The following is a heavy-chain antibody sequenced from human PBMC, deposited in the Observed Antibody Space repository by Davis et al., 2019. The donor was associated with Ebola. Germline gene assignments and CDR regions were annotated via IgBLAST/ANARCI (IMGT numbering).Heavy chain of an antibody. J-gene: IGHJ3*02. D-gene: IGHD1-26*01. Sequence: PGGSLRLSCAASGFTFSSYSMNWVRQAPGKGLEWVSSISSSSSYIYYANSVKGRFTISRDNAKNSLYLQMNSLRAEDTAVYYCARDIGGSYLIDAFDIWGQGTMVTVSS. V-gene: IGHV3-21*01. CDR2: ISSSSSYI. CDR3: ARDIGGSYLIDAFDI. CDR1: GFTFSSYS.